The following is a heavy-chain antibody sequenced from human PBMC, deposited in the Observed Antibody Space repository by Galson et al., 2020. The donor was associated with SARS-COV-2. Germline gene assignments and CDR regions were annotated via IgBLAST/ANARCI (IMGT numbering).Heavy chain of an antibody. Sequence: GESLKISCVASGLSFSTSWMSWVRRIPGKGLEFVANINGDGSLDTYVDSLRGRFTISRDNAANSVYLQMNNLRLEDTAVYYCGGGSGWLCDYWGQGILVTAAS. J-gene: IGHJ4*02. V-gene: IGHV3-7*04. CDR2: INGDGSLD. CDR1: GLSFSTSW. D-gene: IGHD6-19*01. CDR3: GGGSGWLCDY.